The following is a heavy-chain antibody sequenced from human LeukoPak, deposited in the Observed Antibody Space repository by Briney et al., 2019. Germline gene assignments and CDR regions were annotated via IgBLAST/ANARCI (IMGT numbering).Heavy chain of an antibody. CDR2: IRSKAYGGTT. CDR1: GFTFDDYS. J-gene: IGHJ4*02. D-gene: IGHD1-26*01. V-gene: IGHV3-49*04. Sequence: GGSLRLSCTASGFTFDDYSMNWVRQAPGKGLEWVGFIRSKAYGGTTEYAASVKGRFTISRDDSKSIAYLQMNSLKSEDTAVYYCTRGRRATHDYWGQGTLVTVSS. CDR3: TRGRRATHDY.